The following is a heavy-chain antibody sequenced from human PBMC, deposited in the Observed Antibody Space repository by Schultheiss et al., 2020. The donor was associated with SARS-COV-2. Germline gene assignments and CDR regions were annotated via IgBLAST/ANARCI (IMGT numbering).Heavy chain of an antibody. CDR2: ISSSSSTI. Sequence: GESLKISCAASGFTFSSYSMNWVRQAPGKGLEWVSYISSSSSTIYYADSVKGRFTISRDNSKNTLYLQMNSLRAEDTAVYYCAKSSSYSIQSDYYAMDVWGQGTTVTVSS. V-gene: IGHV3-48*01. CDR3: AKSSSYSIQSDYYAMDV. J-gene: IGHJ6*02. D-gene: IGHD6-13*01. CDR1: GFTFSSYS.